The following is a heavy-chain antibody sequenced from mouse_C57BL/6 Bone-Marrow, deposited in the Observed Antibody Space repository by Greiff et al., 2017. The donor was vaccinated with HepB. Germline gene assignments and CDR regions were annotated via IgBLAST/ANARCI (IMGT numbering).Heavy chain of an antibody. D-gene: IGHD2-4*01. CDR3: AREDLSTMISRGFAY. J-gene: IGHJ3*01. CDR1: GYTFTSYW. CDR2: IDPNSGGT. V-gene: IGHV1-72*01. Sequence: QVQLQQPGAELVKPGASVKLSCKASGYTFTSYWMHWVKQRPGRGLEWIGRIDPNSGGTTYNEKFKSKATLTVDKPSSTAYMRLSSLTSDDSAVYYCAREDLSTMISRGFAYWGQGTLVTVSA.